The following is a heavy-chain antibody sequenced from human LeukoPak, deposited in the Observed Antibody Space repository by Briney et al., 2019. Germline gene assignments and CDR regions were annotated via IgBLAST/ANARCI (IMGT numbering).Heavy chain of an antibody. J-gene: IGHJ4*02. D-gene: IGHD1-26*01. CDR1: GYTFTSYG. CDR2: INPNSGGT. V-gene: IGHV1-2*02. CDR3: ARDLGRVTSTDY. Sequence: ASVKVSCKASGYTFTSYGISWVRQAPGQGLEWMGWINPNSGGTNYAQKFQGRVTMTRDTSISTAYMELSRLRSDDTAVYYCARDLGRVTSTDYWGQGTLVTVSS.